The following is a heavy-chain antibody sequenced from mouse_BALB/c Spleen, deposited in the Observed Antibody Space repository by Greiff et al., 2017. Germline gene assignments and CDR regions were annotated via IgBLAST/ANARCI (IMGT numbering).Heavy chain of an antibody. D-gene: IGHD2-3*01. CDR2: INPYNVAT. V-gene: IGHV1-26*01. CDR3: AIIYDGYYYYAMDY. CDR1: GYSFTGYY. J-gene: IGHJ4*01. Sequence: EVQLQQSGPELVKPGASVKISCKASGYSFTGYYMHWVKQSHVKSLEWIGRINPYNVATSYNQNFKDKASLTVDKSSSTAYMELHSLTSEDSAVYYCAIIYDGYYYYAMDYWGQGTSVTVSS.